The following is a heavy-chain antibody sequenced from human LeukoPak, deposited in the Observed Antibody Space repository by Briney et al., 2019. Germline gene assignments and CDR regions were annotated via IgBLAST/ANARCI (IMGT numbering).Heavy chain of an antibody. CDR3: ARVARGDYYYYYMDV. CDR2: IRGSGDRT. V-gene: IGHV3-23*01. J-gene: IGHJ6*03. CDR1: GFTFSSYA. D-gene: IGHD3-10*01. Sequence: PGGSLRLSCAASGFTFSSYAMSWVRQAPGKGLEWVSAIRGSGDRTHYADSVKGRFTISRDNSKNTLYLQMNSLRAEDTALYYCARVARGDYYYYYMDVWGKGTTVTVSS.